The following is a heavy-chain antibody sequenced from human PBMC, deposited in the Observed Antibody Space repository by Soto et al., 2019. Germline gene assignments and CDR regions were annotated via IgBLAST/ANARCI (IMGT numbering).Heavy chain of an antibody. CDR1: GGSISSYY. Sequence: PSETLSLTCTVSGGSISSYYWSWIRQPPGKGLEWIGYIYYSGSTNYNPSLKSRVTISVDKSKNQFSLKLSSVTAADTAVYYCARAREGVVTMGWFDPWGQGTLVTVSP. CDR2: IYYSGST. CDR3: ARAREGVVTMGWFDP. V-gene: IGHV4-59*12. D-gene: IGHD3-3*01. J-gene: IGHJ5*02.